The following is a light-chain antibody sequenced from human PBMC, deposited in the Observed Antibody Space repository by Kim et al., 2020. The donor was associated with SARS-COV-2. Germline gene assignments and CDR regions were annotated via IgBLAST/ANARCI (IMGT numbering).Light chain of an antibody. J-gene: IGLJ2*01. CDR1: KLGDKY. Sequence: SYELTQPPSVSVSPGQTASITCSGDKLGDKYVCWYQQKAGQSPVLVIYQNSERPSGIPERFSGSNSGNTATLTISGTQAMDEADYYCQAWDSYTGVFGGGTQLTVL. V-gene: IGLV3-1*01. CDR3: QAWDSYTGV. CDR2: QNS.